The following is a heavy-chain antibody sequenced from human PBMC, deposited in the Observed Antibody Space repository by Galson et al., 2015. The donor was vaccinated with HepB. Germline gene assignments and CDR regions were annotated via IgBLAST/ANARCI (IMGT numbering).Heavy chain of an antibody. Sequence: SLRLSCAASKFTFSNYSMNWVRQAPGKGLEWVSYISSSSRTICYADSVKGRFTISRDNVKNSLYLQMNSLRDEDTAVYYCARGTGPVGAAYAYYNGMDVWGQGTTVTVSS. CDR1: KFTFSNYS. V-gene: IGHV3-48*02. CDR3: ARGTGPVGAAYAYYNGMDV. D-gene: IGHD2-15*01. CDR2: ISSSSRTI. J-gene: IGHJ6*02.